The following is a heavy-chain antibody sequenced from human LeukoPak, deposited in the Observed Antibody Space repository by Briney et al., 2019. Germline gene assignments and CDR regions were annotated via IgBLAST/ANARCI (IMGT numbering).Heavy chain of an antibody. D-gene: IGHD6-19*01. Sequence: GGSLRLSCAASGFTFSSYAMHWVRQAPGKGLEYVSAISSNGGSTYYANSVKGRFTISRDNSKNTLYLQMGSLRAEDMAVYYCARDYRSSSGWTVDYWGQGTLVTVSS. CDR2: ISSNGGST. CDR3: ARDYRSSSGWTVDY. V-gene: IGHV3-64*01. CDR1: GFTFSSYA. J-gene: IGHJ4*02.